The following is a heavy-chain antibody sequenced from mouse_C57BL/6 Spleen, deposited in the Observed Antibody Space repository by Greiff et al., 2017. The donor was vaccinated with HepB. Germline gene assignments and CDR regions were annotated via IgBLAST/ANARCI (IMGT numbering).Heavy chain of an antibody. J-gene: IGHJ4*01. D-gene: IGHD1-1*01. V-gene: IGHV1-50*01. CDR1: GYTFTSYW. CDR3: ARRYYVAMDY. CDR2: IDPSDSYT. Sequence: QVQLQQPGAELVKPGASVKLSCKASGYTFTSYWMQWVKQRPGQGLEWIGEIDPSDSYTNYNQKFKGETTLTVDTSSSTAYMQLSSLTSEDSAVYYCARRYYVAMDYWGQGTSVTVSS.